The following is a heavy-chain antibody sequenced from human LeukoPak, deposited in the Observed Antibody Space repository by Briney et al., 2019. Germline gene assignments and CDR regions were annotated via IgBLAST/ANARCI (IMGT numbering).Heavy chain of an antibody. V-gene: IGHV1-46*01. CDR3: ARDYSATIDRDTGWFDP. CDR1: GYDFSAYW. Sequence: ASVKVSCKASGYDFSAYWMQWVRQAPGQGPEWMGAINPAGDGTTSGQRFQGRVTLTRDTSTSTDYMELRSLRSEDTAVYYCARDYSATIDRDTGWFDPWGQGTVVIVSS. J-gene: IGHJ5*02. CDR2: INPAGDGT. D-gene: IGHD5-24*01.